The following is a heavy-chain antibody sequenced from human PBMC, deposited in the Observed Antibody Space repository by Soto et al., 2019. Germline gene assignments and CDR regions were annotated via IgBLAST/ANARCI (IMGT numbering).Heavy chain of an antibody. CDR3: APHSRDMPQSDY. J-gene: IGHJ4*02. CDR2: INPNGGST. Sequence: EASVKVSCKASGYIFINYYIHWVRQAPGQGLEWIGIINPNGGSTNYAQKFQGRVTIATDTSTSTAYMDLSSLRSEDTAVYYCAPHSRDMPQSDYWGQGTLVTVS. CDR1: GYIFINYY. D-gene: IGHD2-2*01. V-gene: IGHV1-46*01.